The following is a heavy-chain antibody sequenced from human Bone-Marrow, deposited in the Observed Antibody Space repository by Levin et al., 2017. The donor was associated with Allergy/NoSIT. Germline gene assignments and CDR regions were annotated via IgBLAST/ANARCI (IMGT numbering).Heavy chain of an antibody. CDR3: ARSFSSGWYDY. D-gene: IGHD6-19*01. J-gene: IGHJ4*02. CDR1: GFTFSNSA. CDR2: ISAYEDI. Sequence: PGGSLRLSCAGTGFTFSNSALHWVRQAPGKGLDWVGVISAYEDIYYADSVKGRFTISRDNSKNTLYLQMNSLRPDDTAVYYCARSFSSGWYDYWGQGTLVTVSS. V-gene: IGHV3-30*04.